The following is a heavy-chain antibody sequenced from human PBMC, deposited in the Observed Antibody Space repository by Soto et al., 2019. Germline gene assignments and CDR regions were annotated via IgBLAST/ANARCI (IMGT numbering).Heavy chain of an antibody. Sequence: HPGGSLRLSCAASGFSFHTYAMGWVRQAPGKGLEWVSSLSGSGGSTNYADSVKGRFTISRDNSKDTLYLQMNNLRAEDTAMYYCAKDLRDWGFFDYWGLGTLVTVSS. J-gene: IGHJ4*02. V-gene: IGHV3-23*01. CDR2: LSGSGGST. CDR1: GFSFHTYA. CDR3: AKDLRDWGFFDY. D-gene: IGHD3-16*01.